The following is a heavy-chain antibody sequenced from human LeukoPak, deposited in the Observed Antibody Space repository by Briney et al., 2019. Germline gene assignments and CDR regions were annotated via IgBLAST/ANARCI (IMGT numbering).Heavy chain of an antibody. CDR2: IYYSGST. D-gene: IGHD3-10*01. CDR3: ARSPTRIMVRGVIITGWFDP. CDR1: GGSISSYY. V-gene: IGHV4-59*01. Sequence: SETLSLTCTVPGGSISSYYWSWIRQPPGKGLEWIGYIYYSGSTNYNPSLKSRVTISVDTSKNQFSLKLSSVTAADTAVYYCARSPTRIMVRGVIITGWFDPWGQGTLVTVSS. J-gene: IGHJ5*02.